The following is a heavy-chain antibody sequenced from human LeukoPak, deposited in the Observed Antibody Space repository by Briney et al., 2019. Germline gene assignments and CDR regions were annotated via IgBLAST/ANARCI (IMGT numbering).Heavy chain of an antibody. J-gene: IGHJ1*01. CDR1: GFTFSTYA. CDR3: TRGGVVVPAAISEH. CDR2: ISGSGNIT. D-gene: IGHD2-2*01. Sequence: GGSLRLSCAASGFTFSTYAMNWVRQAPGKGLEWVSVISGSGNITYYADSVKGRFTISRDNSKNTVYLQMNSLKTEDTAVYYCTRGGVVVPAAISEHWGQGTLVTVSS. V-gene: IGHV3-23*01.